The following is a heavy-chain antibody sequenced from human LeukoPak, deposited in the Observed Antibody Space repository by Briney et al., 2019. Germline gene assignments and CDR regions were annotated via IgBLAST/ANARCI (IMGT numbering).Heavy chain of an antibody. Sequence: GGSLRLSCAASGFNFNYYYMSWIRQAPGKGLEWVSAISGSGGSTYYADSVKGRFTISRDNSKNTLYLQMNSLRAEDTAVYYCAKGSSSYGYFDYWGQGTLVTVSS. V-gene: IGHV3-23*01. CDR2: ISGSGGST. D-gene: IGHD6-13*01. CDR3: AKGSSSYGYFDY. J-gene: IGHJ4*02. CDR1: GFNFNYYY.